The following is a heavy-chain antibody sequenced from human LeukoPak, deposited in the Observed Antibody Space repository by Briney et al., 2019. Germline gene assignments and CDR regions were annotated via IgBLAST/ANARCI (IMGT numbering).Heavy chain of an antibody. CDR1: GFTFRNYP. CDR2: ISGDGSGR. D-gene: IGHD2-15*01. CDR3: AKVAYCSGGSCYDY. V-gene: IGHV3-23*01. Sequence: PGGSLRLSCAASGFTFRNYPMSWARQAPGRGLEWVSAISGDGSGRYYADSVKGRFTISRDNSMNTLYLQMNSLRAEDTAIYYCAKVAYCSGGSCYDYWGQGTLVTVSS. J-gene: IGHJ4*02.